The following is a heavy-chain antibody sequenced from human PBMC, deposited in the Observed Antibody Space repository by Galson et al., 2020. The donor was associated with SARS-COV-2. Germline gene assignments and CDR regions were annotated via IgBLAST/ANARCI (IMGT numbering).Heavy chain of an antibody. D-gene: IGHD3-22*01. Sequence: SVKVSCKASGGTFSSYAISWVRQAPGQGLEWMGGIIPIFGTANYTQKFQGRVTITADESTSTAYMELSSLRSEDTAVYYCAGWYYYDSSGYLPQEYYFDYWGQGTLVTVSS. CDR2: IIPIFGTA. CDR3: AGWYYYDSSGYLPQEYYFDY. CDR1: GGTFSSYA. V-gene: IGHV1-69*13. J-gene: IGHJ4*02.